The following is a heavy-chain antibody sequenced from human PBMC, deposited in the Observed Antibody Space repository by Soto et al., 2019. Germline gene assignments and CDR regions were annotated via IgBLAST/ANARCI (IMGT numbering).Heavy chain of an antibody. V-gene: IGHV5-51*01. J-gene: IGHJ5*01. CDR2: IFPGDSDT. CDR3: ARQAYASNLPDS. D-gene: IGHD2-8*01. Sequence: GPSLKISCKGSVYNFARDWIGRVRQRSGKGLEWMGTIFPGDSDTKYSPSFEGHVTISVDKCITTAYLQWSSLKASDTAMYYCARQAYASNLPDSWGNGPRVAVCS. CDR1: VYNFARDW.